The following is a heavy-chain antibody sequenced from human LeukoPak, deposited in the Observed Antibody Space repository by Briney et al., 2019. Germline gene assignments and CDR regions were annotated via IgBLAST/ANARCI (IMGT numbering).Heavy chain of an antibody. V-gene: IGHV1-69*05. CDR2: IIPIFGTA. J-gene: IGHJ5*02. CDR1: GGTFSSYA. Sequence: SVKVSCKASGGTFSSYAISWVRQAPGQGLEWMGGIIPIFGTANYAQKFQGRVTITTDESTSTAYMELSSLRSDDTAVYYCARGARGDWFDPWGQGTLVTVSS. D-gene: IGHD1-26*01. CDR3: ARGARGDWFDP.